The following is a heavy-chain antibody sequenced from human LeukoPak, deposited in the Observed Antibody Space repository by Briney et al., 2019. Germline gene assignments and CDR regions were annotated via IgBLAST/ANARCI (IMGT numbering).Heavy chain of an antibody. CDR2: INPNSGGT. V-gene: IGHV1-2*02. CDR1: GHTFTGYY. J-gene: IGHJ4*02. D-gene: IGHD3-22*01. Sequence: GASVKVSCKASGHTFTGYYMHWVRQAPGQGLEWMGWINPNSGGTNYAQKFQGRVTMTRDTSISTAYMELRRLRSDDTAVYYCARGAHYHDSSEGFDYWGQGTLVSVSS. CDR3: ARGAHYHDSSEGFDY.